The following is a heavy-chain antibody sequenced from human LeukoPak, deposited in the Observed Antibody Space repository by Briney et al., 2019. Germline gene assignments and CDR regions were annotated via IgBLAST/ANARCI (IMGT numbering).Heavy chain of an antibody. V-gene: IGHV4-59*01. Sequence: SETLSLTCRVSGGSISSYYWSWIRQPPGKGLEWIGYIYYSGSTNYNPSLKSRVTISVGTSKNQFSLKLSSVTAADTAVYYCARSEVYYFDYWGQGTLVTVSS. CDR1: GGSISSYY. CDR3: ARSEVYYFDY. CDR2: IYYSGST. J-gene: IGHJ4*02.